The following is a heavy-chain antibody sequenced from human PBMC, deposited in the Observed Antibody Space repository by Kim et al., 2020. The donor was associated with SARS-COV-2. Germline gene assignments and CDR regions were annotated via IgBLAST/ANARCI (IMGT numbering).Heavy chain of an antibody. J-gene: IGHJ4*02. V-gene: IGHV3-21*01. D-gene: IGHD6-19*01. CDR3: AREARSSPLSSSDYFDY. CDR1: GFTFSRYT. CDR2: ISSNGYYI. Sequence: GGSLRLSCAASGFTFSRYTINWVRQAPGKGLEWVSSISSNGYYIYYADSLRGRFSISRDNAKNTLYLQLNSLRADDTAVYFCAREARSSPLSSSDYFDYWGQGTLVTVSS.